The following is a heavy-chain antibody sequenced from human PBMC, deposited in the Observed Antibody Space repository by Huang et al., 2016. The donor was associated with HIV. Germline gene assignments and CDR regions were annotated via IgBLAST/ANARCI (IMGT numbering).Heavy chain of an antibody. CDR1: GYSFTTYA. CDR3: AREFVIFGAPLWPAY. D-gene: IGHD2-21*01. V-gene: IGHV1-3*01. CDR2: INPGNVNT. Sequence: QVQLVQSGAEVKKSGASVKVSCKASGYSFTTYALQWVRQAPGHRLGWMGWINPGNVNTNYSQKFQGRVTITRDTSASTVYMEVSSLTFEDTAVYYCAREFVIFGAPLWPAYWGQGTLISVSS. J-gene: IGHJ4*02.